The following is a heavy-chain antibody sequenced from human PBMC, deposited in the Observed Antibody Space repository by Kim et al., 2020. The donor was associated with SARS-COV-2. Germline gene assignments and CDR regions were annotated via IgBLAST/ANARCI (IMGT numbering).Heavy chain of an antibody. CDR2: INHSGST. Sequence: SETLSLTCAVYGGSFSGYYWSWIRQPPGKGLEWIGEINHSGSTNYNPSLKSRVTISVDTSKNQFSLKLSSVTAADTAVYYCARNMVYGRYYYYYGMDVWG. J-gene: IGHJ6*01. V-gene: IGHV4-34*01. D-gene: IGHD2-8*01. CDR3: ARNMVYGRYYYYYGMDV. CDR1: GGSFSGYY.